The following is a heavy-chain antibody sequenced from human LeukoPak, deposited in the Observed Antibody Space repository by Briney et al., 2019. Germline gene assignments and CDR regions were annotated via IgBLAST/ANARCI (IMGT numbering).Heavy chain of an antibody. CDR3: ARAAYYYGLAKSWFDP. CDR2: INHSGST. Sequence: SETLSLTCAVYGGSFSGDYWSWIRQPPGTGLEWIGEINHSGSTNYNPSLKSRVTISVDTSKNQFSLKLSSVTAADTAVYYCARAAYYYGLAKSWFDPWGQGTLVTVSS. J-gene: IGHJ5*02. CDR1: GGSFSGDY. V-gene: IGHV4-34*01. D-gene: IGHD3-10*01.